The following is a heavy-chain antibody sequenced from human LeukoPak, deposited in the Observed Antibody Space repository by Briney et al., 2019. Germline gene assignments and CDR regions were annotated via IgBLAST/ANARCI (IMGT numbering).Heavy chain of an antibody. J-gene: IGHJ5*02. CDR2: IKSKTDGGTA. CDR1: GFTFSNAW. CDR3: TTWAYGLVGTTT. Sequence: GGSLRLSCAASGFTFSNAWMSWVRQAPGKGLEWVGRIKSKTDGGTADYAAPVKGRFTISRDDSKNTVYLQMNSLKTEDTAVYYCTTWAYGLVGTTTWGQGTLVTVSS. D-gene: IGHD1-7*01. V-gene: IGHV3-15*01.